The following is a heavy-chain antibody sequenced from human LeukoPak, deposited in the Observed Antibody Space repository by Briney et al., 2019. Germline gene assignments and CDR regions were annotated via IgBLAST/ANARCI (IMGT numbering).Heavy chain of an antibody. D-gene: IGHD3-22*01. V-gene: IGHV3-48*03. CDR2: ISSSGSTI. CDR1: GFTFSSYE. CDR3: ARGSSGYSDSEIDY. Sequence: PGGSLRLSCAASGFTFSSYEMNWVRQAPGKGLEWVSYISSSGSTIYYADSVKGRFTISRDNAKNSLYLEMNSLRAEDTAVYYCARGSSGYSDSEIDYWGQGTLVTVSS. J-gene: IGHJ4*02.